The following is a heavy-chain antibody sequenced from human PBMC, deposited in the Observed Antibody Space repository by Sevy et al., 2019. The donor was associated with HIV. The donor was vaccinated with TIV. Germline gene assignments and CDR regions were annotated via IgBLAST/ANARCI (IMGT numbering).Heavy chain of an antibody. CDR2: IYYNGHI. Sequence: SETLSLTCTVSGGSITSLYWNWIRQPPGKGLEWIANIYYNGHINYNPSLKSRVTLSLDPSKNQFSLRLSSVTAADRAMYYCAGENAWGRGYSWGQGTLVTVSS. CDR3: AGENAWGRGYS. J-gene: IGHJ4*02. V-gene: IGHV4-59*08. CDR1: GGSITSLY. D-gene: IGHD1-26*01.